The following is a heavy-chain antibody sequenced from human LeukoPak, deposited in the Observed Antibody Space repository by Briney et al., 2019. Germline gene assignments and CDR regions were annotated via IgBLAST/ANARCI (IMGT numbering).Heavy chain of an antibody. CDR3: AREGGYCSSTSCHDYYYYGMDV. J-gene: IGHJ6*02. CDR1: GYTLTELS. V-gene: IGHV1-24*01. D-gene: IGHD2-2*03. CDR2: FDPEDGET. Sequence: GASVKVSCKVSGYTLTELSMHWVRQAPGKGLEWMGGFDPEDGETIYAQKFQGRVTITRDTSASTAYMELSSLRSEDAALYYCAREGGYCSSTSCHDYYYYGMDVWGQGTTVTVSS.